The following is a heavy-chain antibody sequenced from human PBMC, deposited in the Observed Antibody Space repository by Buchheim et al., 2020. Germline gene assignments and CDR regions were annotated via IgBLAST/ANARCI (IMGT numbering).Heavy chain of an antibody. V-gene: IGHV4-31*11. CDR1: GGSIISGANY. J-gene: IGHJ4*02. CDR2: IYYSGST. Sequence: QVQLQESGPGLVKPSQTLSLTCAVSGGSIISGANYWSWIRQHPGKGLEWIGYIYYSGSTFFNPSLKSRVIMSIDLSKNQFFLNLRSVTAADTAVYYCVREDDSSGSFDYWGQGTL. CDR3: VREDDSSGSFDY. D-gene: IGHD3-22*01.